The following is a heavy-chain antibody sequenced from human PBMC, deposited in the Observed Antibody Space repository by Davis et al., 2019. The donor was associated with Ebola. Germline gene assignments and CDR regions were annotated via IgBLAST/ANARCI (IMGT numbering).Heavy chain of an antibody. V-gene: IGHV4-59*01. J-gene: IGHJ4*02. CDR2: IYYSGST. CDR3: ARGLAGPPTISKHFDY. Sequence: PSETLSLTCTVSGGSISSYYWSWIRQPPGKGLEWIGYIYYSGSTNYNPSLKSRVTISVDTSKNQFSLKLSSVTAADTAVYYCARGLAGPPTISKHFDYWGQGTLVTVSS. D-gene: IGHD6-19*01. CDR1: GGSISSYY.